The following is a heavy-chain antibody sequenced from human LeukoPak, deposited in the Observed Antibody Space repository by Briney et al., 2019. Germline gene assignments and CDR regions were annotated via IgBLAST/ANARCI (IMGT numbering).Heavy chain of an antibody. V-gene: IGHV3-23*01. Sequence: PGGSLRLSCTASGFTFSSYAMTWVRQPPGKGLEWVSAISDSGDSAFSADPVKGRFTISRDNSKNTLYLQMNSLRAEDTAVYYCAKVGRNENSAPWGQGTLVTVSS. CDR1: GFTFSSYA. D-gene: IGHD4-23*01. CDR3: AKVGRNENSAP. J-gene: IGHJ5*02. CDR2: ISDSGDSA.